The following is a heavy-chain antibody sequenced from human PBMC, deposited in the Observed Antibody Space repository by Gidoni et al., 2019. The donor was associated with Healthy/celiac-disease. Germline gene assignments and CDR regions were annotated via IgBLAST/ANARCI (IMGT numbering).Heavy chain of an antibody. CDR1: GGTSSSYT. J-gene: IGHJ4*02. V-gene: IGHV1-69*02. D-gene: IGHD3-9*01. Sequence: QVQLVQSGAEVKKPGSSVKVSCKASGGTSSSYTISWVRPAPGQGLEWMGRIIPILGIANYAQKFQGRVTITADKSTSTAYMELSSLRSEDTAVYYCARHLRAGYYKGGYWGQGTLVTVSS. CDR2: IIPILGIA. CDR3: ARHLRAGYYKGGY.